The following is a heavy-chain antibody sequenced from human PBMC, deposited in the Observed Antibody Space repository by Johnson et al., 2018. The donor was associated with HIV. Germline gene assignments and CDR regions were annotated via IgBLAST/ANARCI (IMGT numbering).Heavy chain of an antibody. CDR3: ARDNEDIVLVGAFDI. CDR2: ISYDGSNK. CDR1: GITFSDYA. D-gene: IGHD2-8*02. V-gene: IGHV3-30-3*01. J-gene: IGHJ3*02. Sequence: QVQLVESGGGLVKPGGSLRLSCAASGITFSDYAMHWVRQAPGKGLEWVAVISYDGSNKYYADSVKGRFTISRDNSKNTLYLQMNSLRAEDTAVYYCARDNEDIVLVGAFDIWGQGTMVTVSS.